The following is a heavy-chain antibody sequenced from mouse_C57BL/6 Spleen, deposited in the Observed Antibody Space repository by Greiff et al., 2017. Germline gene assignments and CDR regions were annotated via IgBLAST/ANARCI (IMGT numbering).Heavy chain of an antibody. Sequence: DVMLVESGEGLVKPGGSLKLSCAASGFTFSSYAMSWVRQTPEKRLEWVAYISSGGDYIYYADTVKGRFTISRDNARNTLYLQMSSLKSEDTAMDYCTREGPLYAMDYWGQGTSVTVSS. J-gene: IGHJ4*01. V-gene: IGHV5-9-1*02. CDR3: TREGPLYAMDY. CDR2: ISSGGDYI. D-gene: IGHD3-3*01. CDR1: GFTFSSYA.